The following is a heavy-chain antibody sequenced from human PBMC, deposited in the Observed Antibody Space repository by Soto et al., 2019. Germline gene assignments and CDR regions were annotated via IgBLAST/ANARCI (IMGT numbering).Heavy chain of an antibody. V-gene: IGHV3-23*01. CDR2: ISGSGGST. D-gene: IGHD2-2*01. CDR3: AKDSRQYQLLLFYYFDY. Sequence: EVQLLESGGGLVQPGGSLRLSCAASGFTFSSYAMSWVRQAPGKGLEWVSVISGSGGSTYYADSVKGRFTITRVKSKNTGYLQINRPRAEDTAAYYCAKDSRQYQLLLFYYFDYWGQGTLVTVSS. J-gene: IGHJ4*02. CDR1: GFTFSSYA.